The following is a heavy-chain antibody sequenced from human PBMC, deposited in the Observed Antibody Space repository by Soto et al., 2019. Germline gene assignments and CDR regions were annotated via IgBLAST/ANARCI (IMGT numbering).Heavy chain of an antibody. CDR1: GGTFSGHA. CDR3: ARGPNWGYRFDS. J-gene: IGHJ4*02. Sequence: QVQLVQSGAEVKKPGSSVKVSCEASGGTFSGHAISWVRQAPGQGPEWMGGLIPLFGTTQHAQNFQDRLTITADKSTSTAYMELTSLRFEDTAIYSCARGPNWGYRFDSWGQGTLVTVSS. V-gene: IGHV1-69*06. CDR2: LIPLFGTT. D-gene: IGHD7-27*01.